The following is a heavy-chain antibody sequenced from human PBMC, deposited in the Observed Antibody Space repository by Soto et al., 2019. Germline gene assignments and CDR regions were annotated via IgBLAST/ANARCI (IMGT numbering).Heavy chain of an antibody. D-gene: IGHD3-22*01. CDR3: ASGGKSSGYFRPYNYYGMDV. CDR2: IDHSGST. V-gene: IGHV4-30-4*01. J-gene: IGHJ6*02. CDR1: GGSISSPDHH. Sequence: PSETLSLTCTVSGGSISSPDHHWTCIRQSPGKGRDWIGEIDHSGSTNYNPSLKSRVTISVDTSKNQFSLKLSSVTAADTAVYYCASGGKSSGYFRPYNYYGMDVWGQGTTVTVSS.